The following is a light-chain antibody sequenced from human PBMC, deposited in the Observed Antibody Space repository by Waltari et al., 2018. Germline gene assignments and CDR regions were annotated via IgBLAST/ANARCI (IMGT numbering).Light chain of an antibody. V-gene: IGKV4-1*01. CDR2: WAS. Sequence: DIVMTQSPDSLAVSLGERATIKCKSGQSLLYRANTKNYLAWYQQKPGQPPKRRIYWASTRDARVPDRFSGSGSGTDFTLTISSLQAADVAVYYCQQYFDTPSFGPGTKVEIK. CDR3: QQYFDTPS. J-gene: IGKJ3*01. CDR1: QSLLYRANTKNY.